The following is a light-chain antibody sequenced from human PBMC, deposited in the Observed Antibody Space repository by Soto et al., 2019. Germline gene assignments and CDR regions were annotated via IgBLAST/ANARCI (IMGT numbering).Light chain of an antibody. CDR1: QSVSSN. J-gene: IGKJ2*01. CDR3: QQYYSFSAYT. CDR2: GAS. V-gene: IGKV3-15*01. Sequence: EIVMTQSPATLSVSPGERATLSCRASQSVSSNLAWYQQKPGQAPRLLIYGASTRATGIPARFSGSGSATEFTLTLSSLQSEDFAVYYCQQYYSFSAYTFGQGTKLQSK.